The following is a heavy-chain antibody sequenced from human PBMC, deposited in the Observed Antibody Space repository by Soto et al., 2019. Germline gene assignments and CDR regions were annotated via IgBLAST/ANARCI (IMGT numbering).Heavy chain of an antibody. J-gene: IGHJ5*02. V-gene: IGHV6-1*01. D-gene: IGHD2-2*01. CDR3: ARDVDIVVVPAELPESRGWARHQYNWFDP. Sequence: SQTLSLTCAISGDSVSSNSAAWNWIRQSPSRGLEWLGRTYYRSKWYNDYAVSVKSRITINPDTSKNQFSLQLNSVTPEDTAVYYCARDVDIVVVPAELPESRGWARHQYNWFDPWGQGTLVTVSS. CDR1: GDSVSSNSAA. CDR2: TYYRSKWYN.